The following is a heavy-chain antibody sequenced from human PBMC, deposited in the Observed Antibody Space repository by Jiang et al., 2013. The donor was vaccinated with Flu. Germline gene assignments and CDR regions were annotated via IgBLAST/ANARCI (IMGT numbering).Heavy chain of an antibody. J-gene: IGHJ3*02. CDR3: ARETDQWVGATRAFDI. CDR1: GGSISSYY. CDR2: IYYSGST. V-gene: IGHV4-59*01. Sequence: LLKPSETLSLTCTVSGGSISSYYWSWIRQPPGKGLEWIGYIYYSGSTNYNPSLKSRVTISVDTSKNQFSLKLSSVTAADTAVYYCARETDQWVGATRAFDIWGQGTMVTVSS. D-gene: IGHD1-26*01.